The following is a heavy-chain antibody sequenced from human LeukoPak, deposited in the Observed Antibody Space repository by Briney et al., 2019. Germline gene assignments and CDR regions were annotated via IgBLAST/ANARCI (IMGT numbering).Heavy chain of an antibody. V-gene: IGHV4-34*01. Sequence: PSETLSLTCAVYGGSFSGYYWSWIRQPPGKGLEWIGEINHSGSTSYNPSLKSRVTISVDTSKNQFSLKLSSVTAADTAVYYCARGKRWLQFGFDYWGQGTLVTVSS. CDR3: ARGKRWLQFGFDY. CDR2: INHSGST. CDR1: GGSFSGYY. D-gene: IGHD5-24*01. J-gene: IGHJ4*02.